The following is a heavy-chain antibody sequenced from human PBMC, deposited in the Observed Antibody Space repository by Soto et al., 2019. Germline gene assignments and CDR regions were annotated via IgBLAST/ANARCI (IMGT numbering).Heavy chain of an antibody. V-gene: IGHV1-58*01. CDR1: GFTFTSSA. D-gene: IGHD1-26*01. Sequence: QMQLVQSGPEVKKPGTSVKVSCKASGFTFTSSAVQWVRQARGQRLEWIGWIVVGSGNTNYAQKFQERATITRDMSTTTAYRELSSRRSEDTAVYYCAGGEGGGATSYFDYWGQGTLVTVSS. J-gene: IGHJ4*02. CDR2: IVVGSGNT. CDR3: AGGEGGGATSYFDY.